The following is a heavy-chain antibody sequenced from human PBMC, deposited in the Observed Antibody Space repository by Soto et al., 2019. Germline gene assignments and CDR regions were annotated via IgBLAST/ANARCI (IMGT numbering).Heavy chain of an antibody. CDR2: MYYSGST. D-gene: IGHD3-16*01. CDR3: AGGHYYDLIWKYYYMDV. V-gene: IGHV4-59*08. CDR1: GGSISGHY. J-gene: IGHJ6*03. Sequence: QVQLQESGPGLVKPSETLSLTCSVSGGSISGHYWSWVRQTPGKGLEWIGYMYYSGSTNYNPSLKSRVTISVDTSNNNFSLRLTSVTAADTAVYYCAGGHYYDLIWKYYYMDVWGKGTTVTVSS.